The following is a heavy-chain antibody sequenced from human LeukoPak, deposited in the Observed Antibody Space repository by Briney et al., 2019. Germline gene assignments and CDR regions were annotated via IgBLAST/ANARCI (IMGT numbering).Heavy chain of an antibody. J-gene: IGHJ3*02. D-gene: IGHD3-22*01. CDR1: GFTFNNYN. CDR3: ARGTHLTYYYDSSGYGDAFDI. V-gene: IGHV3-21*01. CDR2: ISSSSSYI. Sequence: PGGSLRLSCAASGFTFNNYNMNWVRQAPGKGLEWVSSISSSSSYIYYADSVKGRFTISRDNAKNSLYLQMNSLRAEDTAVYYCARGTHLTYYYDSSGYGDAFDIWGQGTMVTVSS.